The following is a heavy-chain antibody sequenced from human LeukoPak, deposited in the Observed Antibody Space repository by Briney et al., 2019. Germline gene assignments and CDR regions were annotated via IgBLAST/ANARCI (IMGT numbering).Heavy chain of an antibody. Sequence: ASVKVSCKVSGYTLTELSMHWVRQAPGKGLEWMGGFDPEDGETIYAQKFQSRVTMTEDTSTDTAYMELSSLRSEDTAVYYCATSGSYPDAFDIWGQGTMVTVSS. V-gene: IGHV1-24*01. CDR3: ATSGSYPDAFDI. J-gene: IGHJ3*02. CDR2: FDPEDGET. CDR1: GYTLTELS. D-gene: IGHD1-26*01.